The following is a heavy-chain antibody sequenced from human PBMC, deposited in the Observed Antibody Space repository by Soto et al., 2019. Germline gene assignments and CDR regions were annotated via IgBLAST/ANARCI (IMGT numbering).Heavy chain of an antibody. CDR1: GYTVTSYD. CDR2: MNPNSGNT. CDR3: ARGWSRSSSWSLRDYYYGMDV. Sequence: ASVKVSGKVSGYTVTSYDINWVRQATGQGLEWMGWMNPNSGNTGYAQKFQGRVTMTRNTSISTAYMELSSLRSEDTAVYYCARGWSRSSSWSLRDYYYGMDVWGQGTTVTVSS. D-gene: IGHD6-13*01. J-gene: IGHJ6*02. V-gene: IGHV1-8*01.